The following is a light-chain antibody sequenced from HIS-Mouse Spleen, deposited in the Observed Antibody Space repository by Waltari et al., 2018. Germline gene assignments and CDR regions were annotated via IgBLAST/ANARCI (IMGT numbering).Light chain of an antibody. CDR3: QQYNSYSQA. J-gene: IGKJ3*01. CDR1: QSISSW. CDR2: KAS. V-gene: IGKV1-5*03. Sequence: DIQMTQSPSTLSASVGDRVTITCLASQSISSWLAWYQQKPGKAPKLLIYKASSLESGVPSRFSGSGSGTEFTLTISSLQPDDFATYYCQQYNSYSQAFGPGTKVDIK.